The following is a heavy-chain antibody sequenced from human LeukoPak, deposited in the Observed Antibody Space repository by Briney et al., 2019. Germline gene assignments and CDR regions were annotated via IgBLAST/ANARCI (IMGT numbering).Heavy chain of an antibody. CDR3: TRDYGHESAFVDY. Sequence: PGGSLRLSCTASGFTFGDYAMSWFRQAPGKRLEWVGFIRSKAYGGTTEYAASVKGRFTISRDDSKSIAYLQMNSLKTEDTAVYYCTRDYGHESAFVDYWGQGTLVTVSS. D-gene: IGHD3-16*01. CDR1: GFTFGDYA. CDR2: IRSKAYGGTT. V-gene: IGHV3-49*03. J-gene: IGHJ4*02.